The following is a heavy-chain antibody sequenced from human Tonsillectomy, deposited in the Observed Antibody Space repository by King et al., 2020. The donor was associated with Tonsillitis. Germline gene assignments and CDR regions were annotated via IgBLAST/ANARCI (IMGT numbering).Heavy chain of an antibody. CDR3: TRRADSCYEDY. V-gene: IGHV3-21*01. J-gene: IGHJ4*02. Sequence: VQLVESGGGLVKPGGSLRLSCAASGFTFSSYSMNWVRQAPGKGLEWVSSISSSSSYKYYADSVKARFTISRDNAKHSLYMQMNSLRAENTALYYCTRRADSCYEDYWGQGTLVTVSS. CDR2: ISSSSSYK. D-gene: IGHD5-12*01. CDR1: GFTFSSYS.